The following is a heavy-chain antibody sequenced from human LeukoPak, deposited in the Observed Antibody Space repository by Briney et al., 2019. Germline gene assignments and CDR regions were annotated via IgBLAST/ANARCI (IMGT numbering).Heavy chain of an antibody. V-gene: IGHV3-11*04. J-gene: IGHJ6*04. D-gene: IGHD3-10*02. CDR1: GFTFSDYY. CDR3: AELGITMIGGV. Sequence: GGSLRLSCAASGFTFSDYYMNWIRQAPGKGLECVSYLSSSGSTIYYADSVKGRFTISRDNAKNSLYLQMNSLRAEDTAVYYCAELGITMIGGVWGKGTTVTISS. CDR2: LSSSGSTI.